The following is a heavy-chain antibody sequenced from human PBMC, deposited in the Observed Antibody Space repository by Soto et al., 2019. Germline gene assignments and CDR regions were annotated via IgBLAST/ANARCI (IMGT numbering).Heavy chain of an antibody. CDR3: ARAVAVPADFDY. D-gene: IGHD6-19*01. CDR1: GYTFTTYA. V-gene: IGHV1-3*05. J-gene: IGHJ4*02. Sequence: QVQLVQSGAEEKKPGASVKVSCKASGYTFTTYAMHWVRQAPGQRLEWMGWINAGNGNSKYSQKFQGRVTITRDTSASTAYMELSSLRSEDTAVYYCARAVAVPADFDYWGQGTLVTVSS. CDR2: INAGNGNS.